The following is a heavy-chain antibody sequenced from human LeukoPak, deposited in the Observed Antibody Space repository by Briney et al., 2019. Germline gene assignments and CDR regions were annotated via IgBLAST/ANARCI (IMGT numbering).Heavy chain of an antibody. Sequence: TLSLTCTVTGGSLSTYYWSWLRQPPGKGLEWIGYIYYNGNTNYKPSLTSRVVILVDTSKNKFSLKLSSVTAADTAVYYCAREDLVKFDYWGQGTLVTVSS. CDR1: GGSLSTYY. D-gene: IGHD2-21*01. CDR3: AREDLVKFDY. J-gene: IGHJ4*02. V-gene: IGHV4-59*01. CDR2: IYYNGNT.